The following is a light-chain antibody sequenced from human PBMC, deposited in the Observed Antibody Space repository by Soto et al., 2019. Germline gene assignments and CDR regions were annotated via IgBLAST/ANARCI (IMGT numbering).Light chain of an antibody. CDR1: QSVSTN. V-gene: IGKV3-15*01. Sequence: EIVMTQSPATLSVSPGERATLSCRASQSVSTNLAWYQQKAGQAPRLLIYGASTRATGIPARSSGSGSGTEFTLTISSLQSEDFAVYYCQQYSIWRTFGQGTKVDIK. J-gene: IGKJ1*01. CDR2: GAS. CDR3: QQYSIWRT.